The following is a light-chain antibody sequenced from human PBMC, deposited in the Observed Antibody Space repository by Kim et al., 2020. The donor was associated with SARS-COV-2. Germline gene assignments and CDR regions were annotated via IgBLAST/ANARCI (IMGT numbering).Light chain of an antibody. Sequence: EIVLTQSPGTLSLSPGERATLSCRASQSLGNNYLAWYQQKPGKAPRLLISGASSRATGIPDRFSGSGSGTDFTLTISKLEPADFAVYYCQQYGNSPRTFGGGTKVDIK. CDR3: QQYGNSPRT. J-gene: IGKJ4*01. CDR1: QSLGNNY. V-gene: IGKV3-20*01. CDR2: GAS.